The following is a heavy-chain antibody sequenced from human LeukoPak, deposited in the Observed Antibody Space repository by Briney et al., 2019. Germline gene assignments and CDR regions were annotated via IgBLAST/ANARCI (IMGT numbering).Heavy chain of an antibody. CDR1: GGSISSYY. Sequence: SETLSLTCTVSGGSISSYYWSWIRQPPGKGLEWIGYIYYSGSTNYNPSLKSRVTISVDTSKNQFSLKLSSVTAADTAVYYCARLSSSSWYYFDYWGQGTLVTVSS. V-gene: IGHV4-59*08. D-gene: IGHD6-13*01. CDR2: IYYSGST. J-gene: IGHJ4*02. CDR3: ARLSSSSWYYFDY.